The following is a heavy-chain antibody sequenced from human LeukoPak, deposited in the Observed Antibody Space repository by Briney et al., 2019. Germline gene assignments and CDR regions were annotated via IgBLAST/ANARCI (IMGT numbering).Heavy chain of an antibody. J-gene: IGHJ5*02. CDR3: AREARPDWFDP. CDR2: IYHSEST. Sequence: SETLSLTCTVSGGSISSGGYYWSWIRQPPGKGLEWIGYIYHSESTYYNPSLKSRVTISVDRSKNQFSLKLSSVTAADTAVYYCAREARPDWFDPWGQGTLVTVSS. D-gene: IGHD6-6*01. V-gene: IGHV4-30-2*01. CDR1: GGSISSGGYY.